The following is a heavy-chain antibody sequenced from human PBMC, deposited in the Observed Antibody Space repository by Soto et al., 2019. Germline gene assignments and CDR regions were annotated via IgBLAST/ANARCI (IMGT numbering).Heavy chain of an antibody. CDR1: GFTFSSYA. V-gene: IGHV3-23*01. CDR3: ASPLPSPGIAVAGTGSLDY. J-gene: IGHJ4*02. Sequence: GGSLRLSCAASGFTFSSYAMSWVRQAPGKGLEWVSAISGSGGSTYYADSVKGRFTISRDNSKNTLYLQMNSLRAEDTAVYYCASPLPSPGIAVAGTGSLDYWGQGTLVTVSS. CDR2: ISGSGGST. D-gene: IGHD6-19*01.